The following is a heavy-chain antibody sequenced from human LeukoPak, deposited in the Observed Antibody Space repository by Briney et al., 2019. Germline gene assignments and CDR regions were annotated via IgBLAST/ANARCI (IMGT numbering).Heavy chain of an antibody. V-gene: IGHV3-73*01. CDR1: GFTFSGSA. CDR2: IRSKANDHAT. D-gene: IGHD4-17*01. Sequence: GGSLRLSCAASGFTFSGSAMHWVRQSPGKGLEWVGRIRSKANDHATAYAASVRGRFAISRDDSKNTAYLQMNSLKTEDTAVYYCTRRLITTVNDCWGQGTLVTVSS. J-gene: IGHJ4*02. CDR3: TRRLITTVNDC.